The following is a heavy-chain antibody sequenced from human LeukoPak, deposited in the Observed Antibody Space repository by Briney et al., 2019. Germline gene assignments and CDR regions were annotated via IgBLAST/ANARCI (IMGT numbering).Heavy chain of an antibody. CDR3: ARDWVFRGIAAAGSDY. D-gene: IGHD6-13*01. Sequence: GGSLRLSCAASGFTFDDYAMHWVRQAPGKGLEWVANIKQDGSEKYYVDSVKGRFTISRDNAKNSLYLQMNSLRAEDTAVYYCARDWVFRGIAAAGSDYWGQGTLVTVSS. CDR2: IKQDGSEK. V-gene: IGHV3-7*01. CDR1: GFTFDDYA. J-gene: IGHJ4*02.